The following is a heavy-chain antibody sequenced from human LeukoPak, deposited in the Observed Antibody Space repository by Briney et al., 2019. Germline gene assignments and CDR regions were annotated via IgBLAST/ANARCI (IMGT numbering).Heavy chain of an antibody. CDR3: ARDGFVGAADY. V-gene: IGHV3-7*01. J-gene: IGHJ4*02. CDR1: EFIFSVYW. CDR2: IKQDGSEK. Sequence: GGSLRLSCAASEFIFSVYWMNWVRQAPGKGLEWVANIKQDGSEKQYVDSVRGRFTISRDNAKNSLYLQMNSLIVEDTAVYYCARDGFVGAADYWGQGTLVTVSS. D-gene: IGHD6-13*01.